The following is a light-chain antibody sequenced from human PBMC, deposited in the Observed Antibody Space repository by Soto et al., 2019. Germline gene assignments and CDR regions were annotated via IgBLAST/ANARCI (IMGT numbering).Light chain of an antibody. J-gene: IGKJ5*01. V-gene: IGKV3D-20*01. Sequence: EIVLTQSPAPLSVSPGERATFSCRASQSVNTNLAWYQHKPGQAPRLLIYDASSRATGIPARFSGSGSGTDFTLTISSLEPEDFAVYYCQQYSSSPITFGQGTRLEIK. CDR2: DAS. CDR1: QSVNTN. CDR3: QQYSSSPIT.